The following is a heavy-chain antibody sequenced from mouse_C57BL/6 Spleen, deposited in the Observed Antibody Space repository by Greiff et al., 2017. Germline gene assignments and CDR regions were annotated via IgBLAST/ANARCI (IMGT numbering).Heavy chain of an antibody. CDR3: ARAGNGSSRNYYAMDY. V-gene: IGHV1-72*01. CDR1: GYTFTSYW. D-gene: IGHD1-1*01. CDR2: IDPNSGGT. Sequence: QVQLQQPGAELVKPGASVKLSCKASGYTFTSYWMHWVKQRPGRGLEWIGRIDPNSGGTKYNEKFKSKATLTVDKPSSTAYMQLSSLTSEDSAVYYRARAGNGSSRNYYAMDYWGQGTSVTVSS. J-gene: IGHJ4*01.